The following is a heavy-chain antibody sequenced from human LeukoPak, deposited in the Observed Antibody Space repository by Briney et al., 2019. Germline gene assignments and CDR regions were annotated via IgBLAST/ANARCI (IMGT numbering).Heavy chain of an antibody. Sequence: GASLRLSCAASGFTFSSYAMSWVRQAPGKGLEWVSAISGSGGSTYYADSVRGRFTISRDNSKNTLYLQMNSLRAEDTAVYYCAKGEFWSAYYNWGQGTLVTVSS. CDR3: AKGEFWSAYYN. D-gene: IGHD3-3*01. J-gene: IGHJ4*02. CDR2: ISGSGGST. CDR1: GFTFSSYA. V-gene: IGHV3-23*01.